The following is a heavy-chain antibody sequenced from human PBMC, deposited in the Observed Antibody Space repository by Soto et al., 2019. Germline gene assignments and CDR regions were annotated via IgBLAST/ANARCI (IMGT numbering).Heavy chain of an antibody. J-gene: IGHJ4*02. Sequence: QVQLVQSGAEVKKPGSSVKVSCKASGGTFSSYSISWVRQAPEQGLEWMGGIIPILGTVNYAQKFQGRVRITADESTSTADMYVSSLRSEDTAVYYCALADTIFGVDYYFGYSVQGTLDTASS. V-gene: IGHV1-69*01. D-gene: IGHD3-3*01. CDR2: IIPILGTV. CDR3: ALADTIFGVDYYFGY. CDR1: GGTFSSYS.